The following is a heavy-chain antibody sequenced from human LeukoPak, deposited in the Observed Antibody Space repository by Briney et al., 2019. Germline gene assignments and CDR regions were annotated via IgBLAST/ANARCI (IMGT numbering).Heavy chain of an antibody. CDR2: INHSGST. CDR1: GGSFSGYY. D-gene: IGHD5-12*01. J-gene: IGHJ4*02. V-gene: IGHV4-34*01. CDR3: ARAGGATITPFDY. Sequence: PSETLSLTCAVYGGSFSGYYWNWIRQPPGKGLEWTGEINHSGSTNYNPSLKSRVTISVDTSKNQFSLKLSSVTAADTAVYYCARAGGATITPFDYWGQGTLVTVSS.